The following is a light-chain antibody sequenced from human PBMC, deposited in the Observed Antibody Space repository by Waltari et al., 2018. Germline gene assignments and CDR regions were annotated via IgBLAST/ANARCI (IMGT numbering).Light chain of an antibody. J-gene: IGKJ2*01. V-gene: IGKV3-20*01. Sequence: ETVLMQSPGTLSLSPGERATLSCRVSENVKRNSLAWYQQKPGQAPRLRIYGASSRATGIPDRVSGSGSGTDFTLTISRVEPEDIAVYYCLQYGNSPGTFGQGSKLQIK. CDR1: ENVKRNS. CDR3: LQYGNSPGT. CDR2: GAS.